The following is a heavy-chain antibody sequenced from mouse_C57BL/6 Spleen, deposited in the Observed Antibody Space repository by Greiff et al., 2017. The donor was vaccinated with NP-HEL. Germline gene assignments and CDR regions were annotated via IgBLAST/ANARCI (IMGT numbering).Heavy chain of an antibody. J-gene: IGHJ3*01. CDR3: ARGGNYDAY. D-gene: IGHD2-1*01. CDR2: IDPSDSYT. Sequence: VQLQQPGAELVKPGASVKLSCKASGYTFTSYWMQWVKQRPGQGLEWIGEIDPSDSYTNYNQKFKGKATLTVDTSSRTAYMQLSSLTSEDSAVYYCARGGNYDAYWGQGTLVTVSA. V-gene: IGHV1-50*01. CDR1: GYTFTSYW.